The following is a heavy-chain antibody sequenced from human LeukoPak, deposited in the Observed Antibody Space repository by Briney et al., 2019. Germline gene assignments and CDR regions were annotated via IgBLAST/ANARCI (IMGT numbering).Heavy chain of an antibody. Sequence: PGGSLRLSCGASGFTFSDYYMSWIRQAPGKGLEWVSYISSSGSTIYYADSVKGRFTISRDNAKNSLYLQMNSLRAEDTAVYYCARPPYSSGWYLDAFDIWGQGTMVTVSS. D-gene: IGHD6-19*01. CDR2: ISSSGSTI. J-gene: IGHJ3*02. V-gene: IGHV3-11*04. CDR1: GFTFSDYY. CDR3: ARPPYSSGWYLDAFDI.